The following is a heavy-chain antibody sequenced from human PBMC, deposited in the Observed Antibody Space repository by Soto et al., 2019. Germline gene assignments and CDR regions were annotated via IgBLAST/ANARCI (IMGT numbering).Heavy chain of an antibody. Sequence: GGPLRVPSAAAGCNFINFAGPWILQQQQKGLEWVSALSGGGGSTYYADSGKGRFTSSRDNSKDTLYLQMNSLRAEDTAVYYCARDRPLRGDSVRWFGRWGQGTLVTVSS. CDR1: GCNFINFA. D-gene: IGHD2-21*01. J-gene: IGHJ5*02. CDR3: ARDRPLRGDSVRWFGR. CDR2: LSGGGGST. V-gene: IGHV3-23*01.